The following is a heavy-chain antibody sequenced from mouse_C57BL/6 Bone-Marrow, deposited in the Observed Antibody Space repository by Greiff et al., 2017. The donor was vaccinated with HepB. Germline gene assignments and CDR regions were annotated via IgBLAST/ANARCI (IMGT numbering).Heavy chain of an antibody. D-gene: IGHD6-5*01. CDR3: ARDMRMYFDY. J-gene: IGHJ2*01. V-gene: IGHV1-50*01. CDR1: GYTFTSYW. Sequence: VKLQQPGAELVKPGASVKLSCKASGYTFTSYWMQWVKQRPGQGLEWIGEIDPSDSYTNYNQKFKGKATLTVDTSSSTAYMQLSSLTSEDSAVYYCARDMRMYFDYWGQGTTLTVSS. CDR2: IDPSDSYT.